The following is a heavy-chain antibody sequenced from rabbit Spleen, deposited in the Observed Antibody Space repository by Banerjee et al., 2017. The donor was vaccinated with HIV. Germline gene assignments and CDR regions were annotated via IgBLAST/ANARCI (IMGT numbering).Heavy chain of an antibody. Sequence: QSLEESGGGLVQPGASLTLTCKASGFSFSSGYYMCWVRQAPGKGLEWIGCIYSDTSGTTGYASWAKGRFTISKTSSTTVTLQMTSLTAADTATYFCARDAGTSFSTYGMDLWGPGTLVTVS. V-gene: IGHV1S40*01. CDR3: ARDAGTSFSTYGMDL. D-gene: IGHD8-1*01. CDR1: GFSFSSGYY. CDR2: IYSDTSGTT. J-gene: IGHJ6*01.